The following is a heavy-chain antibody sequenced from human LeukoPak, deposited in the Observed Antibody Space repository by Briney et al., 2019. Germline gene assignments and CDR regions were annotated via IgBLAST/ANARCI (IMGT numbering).Heavy chain of an antibody. CDR3: VLAPNSNWFDF. V-gene: IGHV4-59*08. D-gene: IGHD2-15*01. CDR1: GDSIRSFY. J-gene: IGHJ4*02. CDR2: IHYSGSS. Sequence: PSETLSLTCSVSGDSIRSFYWNWIRQSPGGGGEWIGNIHYSGSSIYNPSLRSRVTMSTDTSKKQFFLNLRSVTAADTAVYYCVLAPNSNWFDFWGQGTLVTVSS.